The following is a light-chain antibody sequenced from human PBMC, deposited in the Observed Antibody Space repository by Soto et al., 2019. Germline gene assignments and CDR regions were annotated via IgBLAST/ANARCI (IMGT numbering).Light chain of an antibody. Sequence: QSALTQPASVSGSPGQSITISCTGTSSDVGGYNCVSWYQQHPGKAPKLMIFDVSNRPSGVSNRFSASKSGNTASLTISGLQAEDEADYYCSSYTSSSTLVIFGGGTKVTVL. CDR2: DVS. J-gene: IGLJ2*01. CDR3: SSYTSSSTLVI. CDR1: SSDVGGYNC. V-gene: IGLV2-14*01.